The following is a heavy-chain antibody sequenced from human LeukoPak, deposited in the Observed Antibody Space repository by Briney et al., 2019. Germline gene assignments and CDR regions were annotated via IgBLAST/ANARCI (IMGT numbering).Heavy chain of an antibody. CDR1: GFTVNNNH. Sequence: GGSLRLSCVASGFTVNNNHMSWVRQAPGKGREWGSIIYNHGGTYSADSVKGRFTISRDNSKNTMYLQMNSLRAEDTAVYYCAKGSRQQWLVGDYWGQGTLVTVSS. D-gene: IGHD6-19*01. CDR3: AKGSRQQWLVGDY. J-gene: IGHJ4*02. CDR2: IYNHGGT. V-gene: IGHV3-66*01.